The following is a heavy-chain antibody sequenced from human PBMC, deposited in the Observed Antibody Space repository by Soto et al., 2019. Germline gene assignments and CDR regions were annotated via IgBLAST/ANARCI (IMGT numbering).Heavy chain of an antibody. D-gene: IGHD6-13*01. V-gene: IGHV3-30*18. CDR1: GFTFFSFG. Sequence: VGSLRLSCAASGFTFFSFGMHWVRQAPGKGLEWVTLISHDGTKKYYADSVKGRFTISRDNSKNTLYLQMNSLRVEDTAVYYCAKDREPYSRSWPYYWGQGTLVTVSS. J-gene: IGHJ4*02. CDR3: AKDREPYSRSWPYY. CDR2: ISHDGTKK.